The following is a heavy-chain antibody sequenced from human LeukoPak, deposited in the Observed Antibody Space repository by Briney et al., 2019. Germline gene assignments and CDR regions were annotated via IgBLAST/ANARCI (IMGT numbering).Heavy chain of an antibody. CDR1: GFIFSDYV. Sequence: GGSLRLSCAASGFIFSDYVMNWLRQAPGQGLEWMSAISATGGGTYYADSVKGRFTISRDNSKNTLYLQMNSLRAEDTAVYYCAKEGFSPFDYWGQGTLVTVSS. D-gene: IGHD3-3*01. CDR3: AKEGFSPFDY. J-gene: IGHJ4*02. V-gene: IGHV3-23*01. CDR2: ISATGGGT.